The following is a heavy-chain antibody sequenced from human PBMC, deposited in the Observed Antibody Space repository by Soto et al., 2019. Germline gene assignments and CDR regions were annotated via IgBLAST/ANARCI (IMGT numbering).Heavy chain of an antibody. J-gene: IGHJ2*01. Sequence: EVQLVETGGGLIQPGGSLRLSCAASGFSVGSNYMSWVRQAPGKGLEWVSVLYSGGTTHDADSVKGRFTISRDNSKNTVDLQMNSLRAEDTAVDYCARSSRGGNAGYFTLWGRGTLVTVSS. CDR2: LYSGGTT. CDR3: ARSSRGGNAGYFTL. CDR1: GFSVGSNY. V-gene: IGHV3-53*02. D-gene: IGHD2-15*01.